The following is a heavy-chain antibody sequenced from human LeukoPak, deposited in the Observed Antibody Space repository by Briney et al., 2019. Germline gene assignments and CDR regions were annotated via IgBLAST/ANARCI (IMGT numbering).Heavy chain of an antibody. J-gene: IGHJ6*02. CDR2: IYTSGST. V-gene: IGHV4-61*02. Sequence: SETLSLTCTVSGGSISSGSYYWSWIRQPAGKGLEWIGRIYTSGSTNYNLSLKSRVTISVDTSKNQFSLKLSSVTAADTAVYYCAREIGVRYCSSTSCYTPYYYYGMDVWGQGTTVTVSS. D-gene: IGHD2-2*02. CDR3: AREIGVRYCSSTSCYTPYYYYGMDV. CDR1: GGSISSGSYY.